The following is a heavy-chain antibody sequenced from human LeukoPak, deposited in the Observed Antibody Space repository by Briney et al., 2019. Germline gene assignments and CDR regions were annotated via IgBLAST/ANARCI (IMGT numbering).Heavy chain of an antibody. J-gene: IGHJ4*02. CDR1: GFSFSDYW. V-gene: IGHV3-74*01. Sequence: PGGSLRLSCAASGFSFSDYWMHWVRQAPGKGLVWVSRISTDGSRTDYADSVKGRFTISRDNARTPLYLQMNSLRAEDTAVYYCVRDAVPGTIPLSYWGQGTLVTVSS. D-gene: IGHD6-19*01. CDR3: VRDAVPGTIPLSY. CDR2: ISTDGSRT.